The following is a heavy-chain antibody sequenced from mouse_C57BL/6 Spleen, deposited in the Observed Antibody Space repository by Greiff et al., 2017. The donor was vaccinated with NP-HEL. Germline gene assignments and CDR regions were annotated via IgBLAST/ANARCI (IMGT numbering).Heavy chain of an antibody. CDR2: IYPSSGNT. J-gene: IGHJ2*01. V-gene: IGHV1-81*01. D-gene: IGHD1-1*01. CDR3: ETNCYGSHFDC. Sequence: VKLMESGAELARPGASVKLSCKASGYTFTSYGISWVKQRPGQGLEWIGEIYPSSGNTYYNEKFKGKATLTVDKSSSTAYMGLRSLASEDSAVYFYETNCYGSHFDCWGQGTTLTVSS. CDR1: GYTFTSYG.